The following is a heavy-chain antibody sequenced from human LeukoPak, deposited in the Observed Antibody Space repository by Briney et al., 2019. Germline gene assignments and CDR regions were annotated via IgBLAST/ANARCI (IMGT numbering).Heavy chain of an antibody. Sequence: ASVKVSCKASGYKFIDDYMHWVRQAPGQGLEFMGWINPDSGFTNYAQKFKGRITMTRDTSISTAYLEVRSLTSDDTAVYYCAPTAEAYTSWWKVWGQGTLVTVSS. J-gene: IGHJ4*02. CDR1: GYKFIDDY. V-gene: IGHV1-2*02. CDR3: APTAEAYTSWWKV. D-gene: IGHD3-16*01. CDR2: INPDSGFT.